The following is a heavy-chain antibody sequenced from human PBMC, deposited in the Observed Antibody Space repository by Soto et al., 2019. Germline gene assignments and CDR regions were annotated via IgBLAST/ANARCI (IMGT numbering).Heavy chain of an antibody. J-gene: IGHJ3*02. CDR2: IKQDGSEK. Sequence: GGSLRLSCAASGFTFSSYWMSWVRQAPGKGLEWVANIKQDGSEKYYVDSVKGRFTISRDNAKNSLYLQMNSLRAEDTAVYYCARDGYYPIHAFDIWGQGTMVTVSS. V-gene: IGHV3-7*05. D-gene: IGHD3-3*01. CDR3: ARDGYYPIHAFDI. CDR1: GFTFSSYW.